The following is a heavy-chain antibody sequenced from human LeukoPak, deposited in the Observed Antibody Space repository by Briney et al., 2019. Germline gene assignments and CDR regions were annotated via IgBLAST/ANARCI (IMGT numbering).Heavy chain of an antibody. J-gene: IGHJ4*02. CDR1: GGTFSSYA. V-gene: IGHV1-69*05. Sequence: GASVKASCKASGGTFSSYAISWVRQAPGQGLEWMGGIIPIFGTANYAQKFQGRVTMTRNTSISTAYMELSSLRSEDTAVYYCAKVQYSSSLYYFDYWGQGTLVTVSS. CDR2: IIPIFGTA. D-gene: IGHD6-13*01. CDR3: AKVQYSSSLYYFDY.